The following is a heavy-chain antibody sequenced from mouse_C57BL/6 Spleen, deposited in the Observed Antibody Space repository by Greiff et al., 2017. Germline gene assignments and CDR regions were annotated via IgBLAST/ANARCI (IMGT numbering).Heavy chain of an antibody. CDR2: IGSGGST. CDR3: AKYRGENGSHFFDY. Sequence: VQLQQSGPGLVQPSQSLSITCTVSGFSLTSYGVHWVRQSPGKGLEWLGVIGSGGSTDYHAAIMSRLSITKANSKSQVFYKMNSLQADDTAIYYCAKYRGENGSHFFDYWGQGTTLTVSS. J-gene: IGHJ2*01. V-gene: IGHV2-5*01. CDR1: GFSLTSYG. D-gene: IGHD2-14*01.